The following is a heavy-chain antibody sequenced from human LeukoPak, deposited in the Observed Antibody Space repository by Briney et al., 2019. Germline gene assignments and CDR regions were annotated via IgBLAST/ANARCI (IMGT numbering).Heavy chain of an antibody. Sequence: SETLSLTCTVSGGSISSGDYYWSWIRQPPGKGLGWIGYIYYSGSTYYNPSLKSRVTISVDTSKNQFSLKLSSVTAADTAVYYCARGYYDILTGYSAYYFDYWGQGTLVTVSS. J-gene: IGHJ4*02. CDR2: IYYSGST. V-gene: IGHV4-30-4*01. CDR1: GGSISSGDYY. D-gene: IGHD3-9*01. CDR3: ARGYYDILTGYSAYYFDY.